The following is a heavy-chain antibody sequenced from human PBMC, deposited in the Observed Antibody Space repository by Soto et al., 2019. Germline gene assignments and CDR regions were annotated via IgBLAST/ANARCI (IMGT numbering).Heavy chain of an antibody. CDR2: INHSGST. V-gene: IGHV4-34*01. D-gene: IGHD3-9*01. J-gene: IGHJ4*02. Sequence: SETLSLTCTVSGASISSSYWSWIRQPPGKGLDWIGEINHSGSTNYNPSPKSRVTISVDTSKNQFSLKLSSVTAADTAVYYCASGGQTIIPKDWGQGTLVTVSS. CDR3: ASGGQTIIPKD. CDR1: GASISSSY.